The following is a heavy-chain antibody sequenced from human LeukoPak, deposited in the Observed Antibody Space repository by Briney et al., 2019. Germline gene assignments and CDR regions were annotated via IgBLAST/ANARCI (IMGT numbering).Heavy chain of an antibody. CDR3: ARPLNSDFGSGNVAVNCFDP. CDR2: INHSGST. V-gene: IGHV4-34*01. Sequence: PSETLSLTCAVYGGSFSGYYWSWIRQPPGKGLEWIGEINHSGSTNYNPSLKSRVTISVDTSKNQFSLKLSSVTAADTAVYYCARPLNSDFGSGNVAVNCFDPWAREPWSPSPQ. CDR1: GGSFSGYY. J-gene: IGHJ5*02. D-gene: IGHD3-3*01.